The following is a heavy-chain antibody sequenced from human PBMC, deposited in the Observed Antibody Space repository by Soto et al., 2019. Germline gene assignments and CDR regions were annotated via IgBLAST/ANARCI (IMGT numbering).Heavy chain of an antibody. J-gene: IGHJ4*02. CDR3: VRATYFSDGSGYTRCFDY. CDR1: GFTVISNY. Sequence: GGSLRLSCASSGFTVISNYMSWVRQAPGKGLEWVSVIYSGGSTYCADSVKGRFTTSRDESKNSVYLQMNSLKTEDTAVYYCVRATYFSDGSGYTRCFDYWGQGTLVTVSS. V-gene: IGHV3-53*01. D-gene: IGHD3-22*01. CDR2: IYSGGST.